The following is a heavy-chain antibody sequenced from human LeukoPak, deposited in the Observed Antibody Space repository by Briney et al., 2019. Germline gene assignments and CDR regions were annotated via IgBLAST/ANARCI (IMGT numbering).Heavy chain of an antibody. CDR2: IYYSGST. CDR1: GGSISSYY. Sequence: SETLSLTCTVSGGSISSYYWSWIRQPPGKGLEWIGYIYYSGSTNYNPSLKSRVTISVDTSKNQFSLKLSSVTAADTAVYYCAREEYYYDSSGYSKTNWFDPWGQGTLVTVSS. V-gene: IGHV4-59*01. J-gene: IGHJ5*02. D-gene: IGHD3-22*01. CDR3: AREEYYYDSSGYSKTNWFDP.